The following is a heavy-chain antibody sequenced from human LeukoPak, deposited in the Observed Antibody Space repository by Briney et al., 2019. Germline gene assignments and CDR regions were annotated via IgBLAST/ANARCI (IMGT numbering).Heavy chain of an antibody. CDR3: ARDRGVPRPYYFDQ. J-gene: IGHJ4*02. D-gene: IGHD3-10*01. V-gene: IGHV4-39*07. CDR1: GGSVRSSSYY. Sequence: SETLTLTCTVSGGSVRSSSYYWGCIRQPPGKGLEWIGSVHYNGSTCYSPSLGGRVIMSIDTSKNQFSLKLTSVTAADTAMYYCARDRGVPRPYYFDQWGQGTLVTVSS. CDR2: VHYNGST.